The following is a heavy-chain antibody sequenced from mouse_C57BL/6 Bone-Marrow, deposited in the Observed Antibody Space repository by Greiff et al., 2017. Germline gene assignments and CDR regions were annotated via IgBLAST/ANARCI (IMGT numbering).Heavy chain of an antibody. CDR2: IDPSDSYT. D-gene: IGHD2-3*01. V-gene: IGHV1-50*01. J-gene: IGHJ3*01. CDR3: ARWGWLQFAY. Sequence: VQLQQPGAELVKPGASVKLSCKASGYTFTSYWMPWVKQRPGQGLEWIGEIDPSDSYTNYNQKFKGKATLTVDTSSSTAYLQLSSLTSEDSAVYYCARWGWLQFAYWGQGTLVTVSA. CDR1: GYTFTSYW.